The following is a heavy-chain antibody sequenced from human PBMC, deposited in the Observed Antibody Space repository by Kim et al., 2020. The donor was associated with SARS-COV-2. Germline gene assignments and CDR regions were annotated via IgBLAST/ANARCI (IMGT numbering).Heavy chain of an antibody. J-gene: IGHJ4*02. D-gene: IGHD3-10*01. Sequence: SETLSLTCTVSGASMTSGDYYWSWIRQPPGKGLEWLGRIYNSGTTYYNPFLESRLIISLDTSKNQFSLKLTSETAADTAVYYCGRVAGDSGPYPYYFDSWGQGTLVTLSS. CDR1: GASMTSGDYY. V-gene: IGHV4-30-4*01. CDR2: IYNSGTT. CDR3: GRVAGDSGPYPYYFDS.